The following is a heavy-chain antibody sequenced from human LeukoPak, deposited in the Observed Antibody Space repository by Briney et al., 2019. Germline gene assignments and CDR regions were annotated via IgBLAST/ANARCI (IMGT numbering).Heavy chain of an antibody. CDR2: ISSSGNTI. V-gene: IGHV3-48*03. CDR3: ARDGEDIVVVPAWGYYYYMDV. Sequence: PGGSLRLSCEASGFTFSSYEMNWVRQAPGKGLEWVSYISSSGNTIYYADSVKGRFTISRDNAKNSLYLQMNSLRAEDTAVYYCARDGEDIVVVPAWGYYYYMDVWGKGTTVTVSS. CDR1: GFTFSSYE. J-gene: IGHJ6*03. D-gene: IGHD2-2*01.